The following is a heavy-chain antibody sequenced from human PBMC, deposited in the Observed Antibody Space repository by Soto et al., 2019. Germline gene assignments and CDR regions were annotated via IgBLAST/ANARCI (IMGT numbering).Heavy chain of an antibody. J-gene: IGHJ6*02. CDR3: ARDGGAGTSYYYGMDV. V-gene: IGHV3-33*01. CDR1: GFTFSSYG. D-gene: IGHD6-19*01. Sequence: QVQLVESGGGVVQPGRSLRLSCAASGFTFSSYGMHWVRQAPGKGLEWVAVIWYDGSNKYYADSVKGRFTISRDNSKNTLYLQMNRLRAEDTAVYYCARDGGAGTSYYYGMDVWGQGTTVTVSS. CDR2: IWYDGSNK.